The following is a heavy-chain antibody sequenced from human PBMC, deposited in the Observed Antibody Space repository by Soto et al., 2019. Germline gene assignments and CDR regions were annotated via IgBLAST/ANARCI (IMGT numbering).Heavy chain of an antibody. D-gene: IGHD6-19*01. CDR1: GFSFNRHG. J-gene: IGHJ6*02. Sequence: GSLRLSCEASGFSFNRHGIHWVRQAPGKGLEWLAVISYDGSNQDYADSVKGRFSISRDNSKNTVYLQMNSLRAEDTAVYYCARDRSSTYYYYGMDLWGQGTTVTVSS. CDR2: ISYDGSNQ. V-gene: IGHV3-30-3*01. CDR3: ARDRSSTYYYYGMDL.